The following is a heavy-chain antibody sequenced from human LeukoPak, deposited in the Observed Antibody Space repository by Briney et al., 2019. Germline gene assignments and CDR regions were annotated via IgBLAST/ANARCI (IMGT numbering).Heavy chain of an antibody. D-gene: IGHD1-20*01. CDR3: AGAPPPNWNFDY. Sequence: SVKVSCKASGGTFSSYAISWVRQAPGQGLEWMGGIIPIFGTANYAQKFQGRVTITTDESTSTAYMELSSLRSEDTAVYYCAGAPPPNWNFDYWGQGTLVSVSS. J-gene: IGHJ4*02. V-gene: IGHV1-69*05. CDR1: GGTFSSYA. CDR2: IIPIFGTA.